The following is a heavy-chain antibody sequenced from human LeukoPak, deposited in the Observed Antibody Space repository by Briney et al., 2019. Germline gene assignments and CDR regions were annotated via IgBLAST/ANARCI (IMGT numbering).Heavy chain of an antibody. J-gene: IGHJ6*03. CDR3: ARVLDGWYRAELRLGPLSPYVQPPRRYYYYYMDV. V-gene: IGHV1-18*01. CDR2: ISAYNGNT. D-gene: IGHD6-19*01. CDR1: GYTFTSYV. Sequence: GASVKVSCKASGYTFTSYVMNWVRQAPGQGLEWMGWISAYNGNTNYAQKLQGRVTMTTDTSTSTAYMELRSLRSDDTAVYYCARVLDGWYRAELRLGPLSPYVQPPRRYYYYYMDVWGKGTTVTVSS.